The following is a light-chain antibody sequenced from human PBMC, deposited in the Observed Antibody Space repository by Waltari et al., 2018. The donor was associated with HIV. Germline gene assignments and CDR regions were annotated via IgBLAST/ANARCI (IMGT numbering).Light chain of an antibody. Sequence: IVLTQSPATLSLSPGERAALSCRASQSVGNSLNWYQQKPGQAPRLLISDTSNRAAGIPGRFSGSGSGIDDTLAISSLESEDFAVYDGQQHVSWPLTFGGGTRVDIK. J-gene: IGKJ4*01. CDR2: DTS. V-gene: IGKV3-11*01. CDR3: QQHVSWPLT. CDR1: QSVGNS.